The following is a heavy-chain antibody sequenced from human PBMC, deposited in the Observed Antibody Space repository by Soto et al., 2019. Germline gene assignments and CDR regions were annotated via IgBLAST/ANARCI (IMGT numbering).Heavy chain of an antibody. CDR1: GFPFTTCA. CDR3: ARRMGAGSFLMDY. J-gene: IGHJ4*02. Sequence: QVQLVESGGGVVQPGTSLRLSCAASGFPFTTCAIHWVRQAPDKGLEWVTIISSDGTTIPYVDSVKGRFTISRDNSKYTVHLQMNSLRPEDTAVYYCARRMGAGSFLMDYWGQGTLVTVSS. D-gene: IGHD3-10*01. CDR2: ISSDGTTI. V-gene: IGHV3-30-3*01.